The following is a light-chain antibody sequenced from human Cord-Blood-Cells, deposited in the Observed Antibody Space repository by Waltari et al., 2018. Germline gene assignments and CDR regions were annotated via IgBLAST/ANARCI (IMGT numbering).Light chain of an antibody. J-gene: IGKJ1*01. CDR3: QQYGSSPTWT. Sequence: EIVLTQSPGPLSLSPGERAPSSCRASQSVSSSYLAWYQQKPGQAPRLLIYGASSRATGIPDRFSGSGSGTDFTLTISRLEPEDFAVYYCQQYGSSPTWTFGQGTKVEIK. V-gene: IGKV3-20*01. CDR2: GAS. CDR1: QSVSSSY.